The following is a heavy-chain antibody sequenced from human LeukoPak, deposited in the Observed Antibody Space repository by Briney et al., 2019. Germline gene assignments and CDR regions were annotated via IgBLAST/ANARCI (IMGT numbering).Heavy chain of an antibody. V-gene: IGHV4-38-2*02. J-gene: IGHJ4*02. Sequence: PSETLSLTCSVSGYSISSDCYWAWIRQPPGQGLEWIGGIYHSGYTYYYPSLKSRVTLSVDTSKNQFSLRLSSVTAADTAVYYCARAPRDGNGYYMRSFDSWGQGTLVIVSS. CDR1: GYSISSDCY. CDR2: IYHSGYT. CDR3: ARAPRDGNGYYMRSFDS. D-gene: IGHD3-22*01.